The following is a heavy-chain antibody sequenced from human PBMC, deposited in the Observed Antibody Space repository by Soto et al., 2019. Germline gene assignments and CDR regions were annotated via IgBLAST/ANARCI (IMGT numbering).Heavy chain of an antibody. CDR3: ARDGAIQLWLEGVAFDI. CDR2: IWYDGSNK. CDR1: GFTFSSYG. Sequence: QVQLVESGGGVVQPGRSLRLSCAASGFTFSSYGMHWVRQAPGKGLEWVAVIWYDGSNKYYADSVKGRFTISRDNSKNTLYLQMNSLRAEDTAVYYCARDGAIQLWLEGVAFDIWGQGTMVTVSS. V-gene: IGHV3-33*01. D-gene: IGHD5-18*01. J-gene: IGHJ3*02.